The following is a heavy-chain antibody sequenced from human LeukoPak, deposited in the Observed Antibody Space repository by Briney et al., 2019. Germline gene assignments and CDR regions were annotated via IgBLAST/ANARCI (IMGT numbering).Heavy chain of an antibody. V-gene: IGHV3-23*01. J-gene: IGHJ4*02. CDR2: ITSGGAP. CDR3: AKRGVVIRVILVGFHKQAYYFDS. Sequence: GGSLRLSCAASGFTFTNYAVMWVRQAPGQGLEWVSAITSGGAPRYADSVKGRFTISRDNSKNTLYLQMNSLRAEDTAQYFCAKRGVVIRVILVGFHKQAYYFDSWGQGALVTVSS. D-gene: IGHD3-10*01. CDR1: GFTFTNYA.